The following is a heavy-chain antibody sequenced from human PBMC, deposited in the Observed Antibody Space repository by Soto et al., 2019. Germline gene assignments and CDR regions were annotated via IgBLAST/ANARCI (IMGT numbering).Heavy chain of an antibody. D-gene: IGHD6-13*01. CDR3: ARDYRQLVRGDAFDI. CDR1: GYTFTSYD. Sequence: ASVKVSCKASGYTFTSYDISWVRQAPGQGLEWMGWISAYNGNTNYAQKLQGRVTMTTDTSTSTAYMELRSLRSDDTAVYYCARDYRQLVRGDAFDILGQGTMVTVSS. V-gene: IGHV1-18*01. CDR2: ISAYNGNT. J-gene: IGHJ3*02.